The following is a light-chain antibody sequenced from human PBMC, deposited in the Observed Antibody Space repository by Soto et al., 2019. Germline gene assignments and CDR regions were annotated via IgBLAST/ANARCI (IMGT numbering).Light chain of an antibody. CDR3: QQSYSTPLT. CDR1: QNINNY. J-gene: IGKJ4*01. Sequence: DIQMTQSPSSLSASVGDRVTITCRASQNINNYLNWYQQKPGKVPKLLIYAASSFQSGVPSRFSGSGSGTDFTLTISSLQPEDFATYYCQQSYSTPLTFGGGTKVEIK. CDR2: AAS. V-gene: IGKV1-39*01.